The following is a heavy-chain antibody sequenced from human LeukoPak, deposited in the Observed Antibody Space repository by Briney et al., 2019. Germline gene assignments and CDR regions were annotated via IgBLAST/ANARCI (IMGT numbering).Heavy chain of an antibody. V-gene: IGHV3-30*04. D-gene: IGHD5-18*01. CDR3: ARDPGDTAGAFDI. J-gene: IGHJ3*02. Sequence: GGSLRLSCAASGFTFSSYAMHWVRQAPGKGLEWVAVISYDGSNKYYTDSVKGRSTISRDNAKNSLYLQMNSLRAEDTAVYYCARDPGDTAGAFDIWGQGTMVTVSS. CDR1: GFTFSSYA. CDR2: ISYDGSNK.